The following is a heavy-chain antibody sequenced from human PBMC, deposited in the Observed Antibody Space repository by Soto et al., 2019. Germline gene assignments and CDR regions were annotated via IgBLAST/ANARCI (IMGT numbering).Heavy chain of an antibody. J-gene: IGHJ6*02. CDR3: AREMTIFGVAPGGGVDV. D-gene: IGHD3-3*01. CDR2: IYQSGRT. CDR1: GGSINTFDFS. Sequence: TLSLTCAVSGGSINTFDFSWSGIRQPPGRGLEWIGSIYQSGRTYYIPSLKSRVTMSLEKSKNQFSLKINSVVAADTAIYYCAREMTIFGVAPGGGVDVWGQGTTVTVSS. V-gene: IGHV4-30-2*01.